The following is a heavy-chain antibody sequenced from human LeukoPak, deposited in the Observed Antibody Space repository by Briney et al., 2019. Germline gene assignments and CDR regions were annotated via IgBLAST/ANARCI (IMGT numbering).Heavy chain of an antibody. Sequence: GASVKVSCKASGYTFTSYAMNWVRQAPGQGLEWMGWINPNSGDTNFAQNFQGRVTMTRDTSISTVYMELSRLRSDDTAVFYCARGYYDSSDFEYFQHWGQGTLVTVSS. CDR1: GYTFTSYA. CDR3: ARGYYDSSDFEYFQH. J-gene: IGHJ1*01. V-gene: IGHV1-2*02. D-gene: IGHD3-22*01. CDR2: INPNSGDT.